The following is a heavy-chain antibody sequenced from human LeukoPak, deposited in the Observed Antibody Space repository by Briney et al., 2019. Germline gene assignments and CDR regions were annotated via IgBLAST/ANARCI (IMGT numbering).Heavy chain of an antibody. V-gene: IGHV3-33*01. D-gene: IGHD3-10*01. CDR2: IWYDGSNK. CDR3: ARDGVAGVYYFDY. J-gene: IGHJ4*02. CDR1: GFTFSSYG. Sequence: QSGGSLRLSCAASGFTFSSYGMHWVRQAPGKGLEWVAVIWYDGSNKYYADSVKGRSTISRDNSKNTLYLQMNSLRAEDTAVYYCARDGVAGVYYFDYWGQGTLVTVSS.